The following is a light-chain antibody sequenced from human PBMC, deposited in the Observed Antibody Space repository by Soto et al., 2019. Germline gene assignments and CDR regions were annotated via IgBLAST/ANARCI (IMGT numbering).Light chain of an antibody. CDR2: GAS. J-gene: IGKJ3*01. CDR3: QQYGSSPQT. Sequence: EIVLTQSPGTLSLSPGERATLSCRASQSVSSSYLAWYQQKPGQAPRLLIYGASSRATGIPDRFSGSGSGTDFTLISSRLEPEDFAVYYCQQYGSSPQTFGPGTKVDIK. CDR1: QSVSSSY. V-gene: IGKV3-20*01.